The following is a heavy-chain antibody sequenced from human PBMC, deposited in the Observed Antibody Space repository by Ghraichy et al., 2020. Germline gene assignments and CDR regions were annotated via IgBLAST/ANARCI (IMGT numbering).Heavy chain of an antibody. J-gene: IGHJ3*02. D-gene: IGHD5-12*01. CDR3: ARNLEIVATLNAFHI. CDR2: IHYSGST. V-gene: IGHV4-30-4*07. CDR1: GGSITSGGYS. Sequence: SETLSLTCAVSGGSITSGGYSWSWIRQPPGKGLEYIGYIHYSGSTYYNPSLKSRIIMSLDTSKNQLSLKLSSVTAADTAVYYCARNLEIVATLNAFHIWGQGTMVTVSS.